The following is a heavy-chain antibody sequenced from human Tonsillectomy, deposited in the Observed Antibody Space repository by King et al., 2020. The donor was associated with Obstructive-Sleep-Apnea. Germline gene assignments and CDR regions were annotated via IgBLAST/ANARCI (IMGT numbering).Heavy chain of an antibody. J-gene: IGHJ4*02. CDR1: GYSFTSYW. CDR2: IYPGDSDT. D-gene: IGHD2-21*02. V-gene: IGHV5-51*01. Sequence: VQLVESGAEVKKPGESLKISCKGSGYSFTSYWIGWVRQMPGKGLEWMWIIYPGDSDTRYSPSFQGQVTISADKSISTAYLQWSSLKASDTAMYYCARRIDRGRCGGDCYPDYWGQGTLVTVSS. CDR3: ARRIDRGRCGGDCYPDY.